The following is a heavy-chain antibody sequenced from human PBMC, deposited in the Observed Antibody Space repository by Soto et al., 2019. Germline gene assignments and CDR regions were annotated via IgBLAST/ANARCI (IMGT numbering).Heavy chain of an antibody. CDR3: ARERGGATATLDYYYFYMDV. Sequence: ASVKVSCKTSGDSFNDYYIHWVRQAPGQGLEWMGWINPNGGGTKYAQKFQGRVTVTRDTSIRTVYMELSSLRSGDTAVYYCARERGGATATLDYYYFYMDVWGKGTTVTVSS. CDR2: INPNGGGT. J-gene: IGHJ6*03. D-gene: IGHD5-12*01. V-gene: IGHV1-2*02. CDR1: GDSFNDYY.